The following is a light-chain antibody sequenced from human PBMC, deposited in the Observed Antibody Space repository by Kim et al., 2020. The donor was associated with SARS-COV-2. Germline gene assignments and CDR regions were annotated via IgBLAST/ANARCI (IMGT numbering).Light chain of an antibody. Sequence: ASVGDKVTITCRASQGIGAWLAWYQQKPGKAPKLLIYAASTVQSGVPSRFSGRGSRTDFTLTISSLQAEDSATYYCQQAYDFPLTFGGGTKVDIK. CDR1: QGIGAW. CDR2: AAS. J-gene: IGKJ4*01. V-gene: IGKV1-12*01. CDR3: QQAYDFPLT.